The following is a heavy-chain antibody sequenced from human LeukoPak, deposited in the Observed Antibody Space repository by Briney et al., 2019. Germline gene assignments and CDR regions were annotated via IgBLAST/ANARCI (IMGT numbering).Heavy chain of an antibody. J-gene: IGHJ6*03. Sequence: SETLSLTCTVSGGSISSYYWSWIRQPAGKGLEWIGRIYTSGSTNYNPSLKSRVTMSVDTSKNQFSLKLSSVTAADTAVYYCAREHSPGKEDYYYMDVWGKGTTVTVSS. D-gene: IGHD2-15*01. CDR2: IYTSGST. CDR1: GGSISSYY. CDR3: AREHSPGKEDYYYMDV. V-gene: IGHV4-4*07.